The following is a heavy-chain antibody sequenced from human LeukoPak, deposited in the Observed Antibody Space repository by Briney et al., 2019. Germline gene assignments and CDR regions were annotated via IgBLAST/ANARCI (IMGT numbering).Heavy chain of an antibody. V-gene: IGHV1-2*02. D-gene: IGHD5-12*01. CDR3: ARVGSKDGGSDYVVFLDY. J-gene: IGHJ4*02. CDR2: INPNSGGT. Sequence: ASVKVSCKASGYTLTAHYIHWLRQAPGQGLEWMGWINPNSGGTNYAQKFQGRVTMTRDTSISTAYMELSRLRSDDTAVYYCARVGSKDGGSDYVVFLDYWGQGTLVTVSS. CDR1: GYTLTAHY.